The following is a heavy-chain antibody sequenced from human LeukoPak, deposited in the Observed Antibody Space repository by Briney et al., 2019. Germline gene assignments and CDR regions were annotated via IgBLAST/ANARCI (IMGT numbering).Heavy chain of an antibody. CDR2: INHSGST. V-gene: IGHV4-34*01. CDR1: GGSFSGYY. D-gene: IGHD3-9*01. CDR3: ARGGVLRYFDWLFNNWFDP. J-gene: IGHJ5*02. Sequence: SETLSLTCAVYGGSFSGYYWSWIRQPPGKGLEWIGEINHSGSTNYNPSLKSRVTISVDTSKNQFSLKLSSATAADTAVYYCARGGVLRYFDWLFNNWFDPWGQGTLVTVSS.